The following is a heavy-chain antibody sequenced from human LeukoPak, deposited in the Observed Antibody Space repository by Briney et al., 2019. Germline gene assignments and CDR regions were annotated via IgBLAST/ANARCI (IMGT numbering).Heavy chain of an antibody. CDR3: ARAGDAFDL. V-gene: IGHV3-33*01. CDR2: IWYGGSDE. Sequence: GGSLRLSCAASGFTFSSYGMHWVRQAPGKGLVWVAVIWYGGSDEYYTDSVKGRFTIFRDNSKNTLYLQMNSLRAEDTAIYYCARAGDAFDLWGQGTMVTVSS. J-gene: IGHJ3*01. CDR1: GFTFSSYG.